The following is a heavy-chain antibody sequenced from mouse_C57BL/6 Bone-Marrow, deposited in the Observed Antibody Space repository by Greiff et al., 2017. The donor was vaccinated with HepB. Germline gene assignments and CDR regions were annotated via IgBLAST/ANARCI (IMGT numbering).Heavy chain of an antibody. D-gene: IGHD1-1*01. CDR3: ARGDYYGSSRYWYFDV. J-gene: IGHJ1*03. CDR1: GYSFTDYN. Sequence: VQLQQSGPELVKPGASVKISCKASGYSFTDYNMNWVKQSNGKSLEWIGVINPNYGTTSYNQKFKGKATLTVDQSSSTAYMQLNSLTSEDSAVYYCARGDYYGSSRYWYFDVWGTGTTVTVSS. V-gene: IGHV1-39*01. CDR2: INPNYGTT.